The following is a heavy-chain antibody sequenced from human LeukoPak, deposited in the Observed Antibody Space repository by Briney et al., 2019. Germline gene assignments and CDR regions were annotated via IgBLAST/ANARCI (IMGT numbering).Heavy chain of an antibody. CDR3: AIGGGGSGNYYYFDY. Sequence: GRSLRLSCAASGFTFSKYGMHWVRQAPGKGLEWVTVISDDGRNKYYADSVKGRFTISRDNSKNTLYLQINSLRTEDAAVYYCAIGGGGSGNYYYFDYWGQGTLVTVSS. J-gene: IGHJ4*02. CDR2: ISDDGRNK. V-gene: IGHV3-30*03. D-gene: IGHD3-10*01. CDR1: GFTFSKYG.